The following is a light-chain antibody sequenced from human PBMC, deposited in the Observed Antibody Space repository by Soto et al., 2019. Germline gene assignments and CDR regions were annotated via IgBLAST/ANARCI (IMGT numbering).Light chain of an antibody. CDR3: NSYREDHPRFYV. CDR2: DVG. Sequence: QSALTQPTSVSGSPGPSITISCTGTHSDIGNYNYVSWYPHLPGKAPKLMIYDVGSRPSGVSSRFSGSKSGNTASLAISGLQAEDEADYYYNSYREDHPRFYVFGTGTKLTVL. CDR1: HSDIGNYNY. V-gene: IGLV2-14*03. J-gene: IGLJ1*01.